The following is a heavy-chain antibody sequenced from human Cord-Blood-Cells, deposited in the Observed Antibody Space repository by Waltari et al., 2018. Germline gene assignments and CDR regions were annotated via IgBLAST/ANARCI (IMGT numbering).Heavy chain of an antibody. D-gene: IGHD2-2*02. Sequence: QVQLVQSGAEVKKPGASVKVSCKASGYTFTGYYMHWVRQAPGQGLEWVGWINPNSGGTNYAQKFQGRVTMTRDTSISTAYMELSRLRSDDTAVYYCARSHIVVVPAAISYYYYMDVWGKGTTVTVSS. J-gene: IGHJ6*03. CDR1: GYTFTGYY. V-gene: IGHV1-2*02. CDR3: ARSHIVVVPAAISYYYYMDV. CDR2: INPNSGGT.